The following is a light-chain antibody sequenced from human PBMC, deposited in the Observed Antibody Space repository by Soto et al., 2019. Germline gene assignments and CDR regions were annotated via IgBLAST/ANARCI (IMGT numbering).Light chain of an antibody. CDR2: DAS. CDR1: RTISSY. V-gene: IGKV1-39*01. Sequence: DIQMTQSPSSLSASVGDRVTITCRASRTISSYLNWYQQKPGKAPKVLIYDASAWESGVPARFSGSGSGTEFTLTISSLQPEDFAIYYCQQSYSTPWTFGQGTKVDI. CDR3: QQSYSTPWT. J-gene: IGKJ1*01.